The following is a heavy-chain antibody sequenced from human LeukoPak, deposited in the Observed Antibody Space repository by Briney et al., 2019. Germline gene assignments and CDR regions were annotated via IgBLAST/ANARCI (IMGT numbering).Heavy chain of an antibody. CDR3: ARDRGYSYGSTNHAFDI. J-gene: IGHJ3*02. D-gene: IGHD5-18*01. V-gene: IGHV4-31*03. CDR2: IYYSGST. Sequence: SETLSLTCTVSGGSISSSGDYWSWIRQHPGKGLEWIGYIYYSGSTYYNPSLKSRVTISVDTSKNQFSLKLSSVTAADTAVYYCARDRGYSYGSTNHAFDIWGQGTMVTVSS. CDR1: GGSISSSGDY.